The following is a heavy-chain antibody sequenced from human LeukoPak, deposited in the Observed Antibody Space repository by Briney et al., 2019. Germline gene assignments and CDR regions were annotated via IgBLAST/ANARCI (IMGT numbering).Heavy chain of an antibody. D-gene: IGHD3-3*01. CDR1: GGSISSYY. CDR3: ARGPDYDFWSGYDC. V-gene: IGHV4-4*07. CDR2: IYTSGST. Sequence: SETLSLTCTVSGGSISSYYWSWIRQPAGKGLEWIGRIYTSGSTNYNPSLKSRVTMSVDASKNQFSLKLSSVTAADTAVYYCARGPDYDFWSGYDCWGQGTLVTVSS. J-gene: IGHJ4*02.